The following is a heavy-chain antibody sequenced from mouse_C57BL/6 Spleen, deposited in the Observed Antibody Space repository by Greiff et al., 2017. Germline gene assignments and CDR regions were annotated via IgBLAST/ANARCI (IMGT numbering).Heavy chain of an antibody. CDR1: GYTFTDHT. Sequence: VQLQQSDAELVKPGASVKISCKVSGYTFTDHTIHWMKQRPEPGLEWIGYIYPRVGSPKYNEKFKGKATLTADKSASTAYMQLNSLTSENTAVYFCAREDYYGSSYVGFDYWGQGTTLTVSS. CDR3: AREDYYGSSYVGFDY. V-gene: IGHV1-78*01. D-gene: IGHD1-1*01. J-gene: IGHJ2*01. CDR2: IYPRVGSP.